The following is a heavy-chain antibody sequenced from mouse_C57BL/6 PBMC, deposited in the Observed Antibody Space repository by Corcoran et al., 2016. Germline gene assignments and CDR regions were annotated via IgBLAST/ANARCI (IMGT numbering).Heavy chain of an antibody. CDR1: GYTFTDYY. CDR3: ARERPTTVVADFDY. V-gene: IGHV1-75*01. D-gene: IGHD1-1*01. CDR2: IFPGSGST. J-gene: IGHJ2*01. Sequence: QVQLQQSGPELVKPGASVKISCKASGYTFTDYYINWVKQRPGQGLEWIGWIFPGSGSTYYNEKFKGKATLTVDKSSSTAYMLRSSLTSEDSAVYFCARERPTTVVADFDYWGQGTTLTVSS.